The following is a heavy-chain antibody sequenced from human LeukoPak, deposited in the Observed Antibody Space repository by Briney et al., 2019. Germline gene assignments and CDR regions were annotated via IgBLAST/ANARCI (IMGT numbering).Heavy chain of an antibody. CDR1: GFTFSSYS. V-gene: IGHV3-48*04. J-gene: IGHJ4*02. CDR2: ISSSSSTI. D-gene: IGHD3-3*01. CDR3: ARDSRYYDFWSGGVFDY. Sequence: GGSLRLSCAASGFTFSSYSMNWVRQAPGKGLEWVSYISSSSSTIYYADSVKGRFTISRDNAKNSLYLQMNSLRAEDTAVYYCARDSRYYDFWSGGVFDYWGQGILVTVSS.